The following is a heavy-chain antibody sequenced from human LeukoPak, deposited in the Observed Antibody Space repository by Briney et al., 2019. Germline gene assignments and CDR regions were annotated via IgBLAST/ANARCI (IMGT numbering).Heavy chain of an antibody. D-gene: IGHD4-17*01. CDR3: ARTTSLTASGYDY. V-gene: IGHV1-8*03. J-gene: IGHJ4*02. CDR1: GYTFTSYH. Sequence: ASVKVSYKTSGYTFTSYHINWVRQATGQGLEWMGWMNPYSGDRGYAQKFQGRVSITSDTSISTAYMELSSLRSEDTAVYFCARTTSLTASGYDYWGQGTLVTVSS. CDR2: MNPYSGDR.